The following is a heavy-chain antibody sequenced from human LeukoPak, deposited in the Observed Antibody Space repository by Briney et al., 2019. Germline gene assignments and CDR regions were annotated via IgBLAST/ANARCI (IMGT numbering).Heavy chain of an antibody. CDR2: LSSSSSYI. D-gene: IGHD6-13*01. Sequence: GGSLRLSCAASGFTFSSYSMNWVRQAPGKGLEWVSSLSSSSSYIYYADSVKGRFTISRDNAKNSLYLQMNSLRAEDTAVYYCARGRKAYSSSWYLNWFDPWGQGTLVTVSS. J-gene: IGHJ5*02. CDR1: GFTFSSYS. CDR3: ARGRKAYSSSWYLNWFDP. V-gene: IGHV3-21*01.